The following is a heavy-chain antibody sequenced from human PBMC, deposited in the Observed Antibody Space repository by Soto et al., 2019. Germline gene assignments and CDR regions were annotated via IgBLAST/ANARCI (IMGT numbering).Heavy chain of an antibody. CDR1: GFTVSTHY. J-gene: IGHJ6*02. CDR2: MFYGGST. V-gene: IGHV3-66*01. CDR3: ATTGMGVTLYYYYHGMDV. D-gene: IGHD1-26*01. Sequence: EVQLVESGGGLVQPGGSLRLSGAASGFTVSTHYMTWVRQAPGKGLEWVSVMFYGGSTYYADSVKGRFTISRDDSKNTLYLQMHSLRAEDTAVYYCATTGMGVTLYYYYHGMDVWGQGTTVTVSS.